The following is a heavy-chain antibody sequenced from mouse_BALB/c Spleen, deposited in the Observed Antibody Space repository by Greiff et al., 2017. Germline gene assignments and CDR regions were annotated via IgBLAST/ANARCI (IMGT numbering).Heavy chain of an antibody. Sequence: EVQLQQSGAELVKPGASVKLSCTASGFNIKDTYMHWVKQRPEQGLEWIGRIDPANGNTKYDPKFQGKATITADTSSNTAYLQLSSLTSEDTAVYYCARSLNWDGYFDYWGQGTTLTVSS. J-gene: IGHJ2*01. CDR1: GFNIKDTY. D-gene: IGHD4-1*01. CDR3: ARSLNWDGYFDY. CDR2: IDPANGNT. V-gene: IGHV14-3*02.